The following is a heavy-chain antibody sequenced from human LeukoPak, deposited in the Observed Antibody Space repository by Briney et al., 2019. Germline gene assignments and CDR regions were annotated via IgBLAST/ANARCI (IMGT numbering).Heavy chain of an antibody. D-gene: IGHD6-13*01. Sequence: GASVKVSCKASGYTFTNYAINWVRQAPGQGLEWMGGIIPIFGTANYAQKFQGRVTITADESTSTAYMELSSLRSEDTAMYYCARDHRLQLENWFDPWGQGTLVTVSS. V-gene: IGHV1-69*13. CDR2: IIPIFGTA. J-gene: IGHJ5*02. CDR3: ARDHRLQLENWFDP. CDR1: GYTFTNYA.